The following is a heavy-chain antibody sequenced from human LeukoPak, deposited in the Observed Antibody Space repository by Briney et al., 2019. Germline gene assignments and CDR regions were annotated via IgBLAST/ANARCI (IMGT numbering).Heavy chain of an antibody. CDR3: ARGLVGATPFDY. V-gene: IGHV3-64*01. Sequence: PGGSLRLSCAASGFTFSSYAMHWVRQAPGKGLEYVSAISSNGGSTYYANSVKGRFTISRDNAKNTLYLQMGSLRAEDMAVYYCARGLVGATPFDYWGQGTLVTVSS. D-gene: IGHD1-26*01. CDR2: ISSNGGST. J-gene: IGHJ4*02. CDR1: GFTFSSYA.